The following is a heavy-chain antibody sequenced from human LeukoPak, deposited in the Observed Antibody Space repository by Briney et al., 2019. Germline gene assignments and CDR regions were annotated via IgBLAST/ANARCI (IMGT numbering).Heavy chain of an antibody. CDR3: ARGGLGAVDY. D-gene: IGHD3/OR15-3a*01. CDR1: GFTFSSHW. CDR2: INNDGRVT. J-gene: IGHJ4*02. Sequence: GGSLRLSCAASGFTFSSHWIHWVRQAPGKGLVWVSFINNDGRVTSYADSVKGRFTISRDNAKNTLYLQMNTLSAEDTAMYYCARGGLGAVDYWGPGTLVTVSS. V-gene: IGHV3-74*01.